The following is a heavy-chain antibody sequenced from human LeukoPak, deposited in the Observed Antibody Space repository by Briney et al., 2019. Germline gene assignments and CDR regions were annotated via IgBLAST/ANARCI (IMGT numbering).Heavy chain of an antibody. V-gene: IGHV4-34*01. CDR1: GESFSGYY. D-gene: IGHD5-24*01. Sequence: SETLSLTCAVYGESFSGYYWSWIPQPPGKGLEWIGEINHSGSTNYNPSLKSRVTISVDTSKNQFSLKLSSVTAADTAVYYCARGRGYNSFDYWGQGTLVTVSS. J-gene: IGHJ4*02. CDR3: ARGRGYNSFDY. CDR2: INHSGST.